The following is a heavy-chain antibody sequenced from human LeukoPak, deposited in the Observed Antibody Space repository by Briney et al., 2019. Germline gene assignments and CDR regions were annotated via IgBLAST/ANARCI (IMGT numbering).Heavy chain of an antibody. Sequence: SETLSPTCNVSGGSINTANYYWTWIRQPPGKGLEWIGYISYSGTPYYNPSLNSRVTISLDPSKNQFSLILNSVTAADTAMYYCARDRYGDFEDYWGQGTLVTVSS. J-gene: IGHJ4*02. CDR1: GGSINTANYY. V-gene: IGHV4-30-4*08. D-gene: IGHD4-17*01. CDR3: ARDRYGDFEDY. CDR2: ISYSGTP.